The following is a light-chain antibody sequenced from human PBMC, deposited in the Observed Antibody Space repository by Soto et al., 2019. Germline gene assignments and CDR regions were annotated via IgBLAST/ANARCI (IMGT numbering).Light chain of an antibody. J-gene: IGLJ2*01. Sequence: QYVLTQPPSASGTPGQRVTISCSGSRYNIGSNTVNWYQQVPGTAPRLLIHRDHQRPSGVPDRFSGSKSGTSASLAISGLQSEDEADYYCAAWDDSLNGYVVFGGGTKLTVL. CDR3: AAWDDSLNGYVV. CDR1: RYNIGSNT. CDR2: RDH. V-gene: IGLV1-44*01.